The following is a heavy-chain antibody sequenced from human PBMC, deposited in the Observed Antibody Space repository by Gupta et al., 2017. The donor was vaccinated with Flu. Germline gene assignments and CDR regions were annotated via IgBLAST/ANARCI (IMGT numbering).Heavy chain of an antibody. CDR2: ILYDGSNK. D-gene: IGHD3-16*01. CDR3: AKAGGKQSTPFDP. CDR1: GFPFRNYG. Sequence: QVQLVESGGGVVQPGRSLRLSCAASGFPFRNYGMHWVRQAPGKGLEWVAVILYDGSNKYYADSVKGRFTISRDNSKNTLYLQMNSLRVEDTAVYYCAKAGGKQSTPFDPWGQGTLVTVSS. V-gene: IGHV3-30*18. J-gene: IGHJ5*02.